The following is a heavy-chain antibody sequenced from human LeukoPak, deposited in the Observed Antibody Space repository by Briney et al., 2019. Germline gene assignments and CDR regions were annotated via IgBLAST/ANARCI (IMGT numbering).Heavy chain of an antibody. D-gene: IGHD5/OR15-5a*01. CDR2: IIPIFGTA. J-gene: IGHJ3*02. V-gene: IGHV1-69*13. Sequence: SVKVSCKASGGTFSSYAISWVRQAPGQGLEWMGGIIPIFGTANYAQKFQGRVTITADESTSTAYMELSSLRSEDTAVYYCARVPNRFVYDDAFDIWGQGTMVTVSS. CDR3: ARVPNRFVYDDAFDI. CDR1: GGTFSSYA.